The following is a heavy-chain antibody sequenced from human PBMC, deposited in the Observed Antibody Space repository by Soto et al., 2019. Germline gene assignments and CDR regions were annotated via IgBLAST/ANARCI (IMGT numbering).Heavy chain of an antibody. CDR3: AKESSPPYCGGGSCYLGGWGY. V-gene: IGHV3-30*18. J-gene: IGHJ4*02. CDR1: GFTFTNYG. CDR2: TSYDGRNK. Sequence: QVQLVESGGDVVQPGGSLRLSCAGSGFTFTNYGMHWVRQAPGKGLEWVALTSYDGRNKYYADSVKGRFTISRDNSKNTLYLQMNSLRAEDTAVYYCAKESSPPYCGGGSCYLGGWGYRGQGTLVTVSS. D-gene: IGHD2-15*01.